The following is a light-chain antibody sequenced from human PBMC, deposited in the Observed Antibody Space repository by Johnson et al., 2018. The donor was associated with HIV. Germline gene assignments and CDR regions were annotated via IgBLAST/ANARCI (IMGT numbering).Light chain of an antibody. J-gene: IGLJ1*01. CDR2: DNN. V-gene: IGLV1-51*01. Sequence: QPVLTQPPSVSAAPGQKVTISCSGSSSNIGNNYVSWYQQVPGAAPKLLIYDNNKRPSGIPDRFSGSKSGTSATLGITGIQTGDEADYYCGTWDSSRRTGFFEAGTKVTV. CDR1: SSNIGNNY. CDR3: GTWDSSRRTGF.